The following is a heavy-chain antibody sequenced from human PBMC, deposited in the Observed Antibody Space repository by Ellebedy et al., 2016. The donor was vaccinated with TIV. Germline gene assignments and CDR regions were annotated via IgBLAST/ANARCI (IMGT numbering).Heavy chain of an antibody. V-gene: IGHV3-48*02. CDR2: MSSCTGDK. CDR1: GFTFSTYS. Sequence: GESLKISCAASGFTFSTYSMAWGRPAPGKGLEWVSYMSSCTGDKYYADSVKGRFTISRVNAENSLHLQLNSLGDEDTAVYYCTREGRVGYNPYFDYWGQGILVTVSS. J-gene: IGHJ4*02. CDR3: TREGRVGYNPYFDY. D-gene: IGHD5-24*01.